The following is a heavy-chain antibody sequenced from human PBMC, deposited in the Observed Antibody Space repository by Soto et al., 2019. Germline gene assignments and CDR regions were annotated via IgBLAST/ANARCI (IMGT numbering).Heavy chain of an antibody. Sequence: SETLSLTCTVSGCSISSYYWSWIRQPPGKGLEWIGYIYYSGSTNYNPSLKSRVTISVDTSKNQFSLKLSSVTAADTAVYYCARGSYYYDSSSYYHYWGQGTLVTVSS. J-gene: IGHJ4*02. D-gene: IGHD3-22*01. V-gene: IGHV4-59*08. CDR3: ARGSYYYDSSSYYHY. CDR1: GCSISSYY. CDR2: IYYSGST.